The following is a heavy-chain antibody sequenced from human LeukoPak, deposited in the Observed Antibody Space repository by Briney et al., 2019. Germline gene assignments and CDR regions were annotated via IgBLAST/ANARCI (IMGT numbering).Heavy chain of an antibody. CDR2: ISGSGGST. CDR1: GFTFSSYA. D-gene: IGHD3-22*01. CDR3: AKEILYYYDSSGYPSGFDY. V-gene: IGHV3-23*01. J-gene: IGHJ4*02. Sequence: GGSLRLSCAASGFTFSSYAMSWVREAPGKGLEWVSAISGSGGSTYYADPVKGRFTISRDNSKNTLSLQMNSPRAEDTAVYYCAKEILYYYDSSGYPSGFDYWGQGTLVTVSS.